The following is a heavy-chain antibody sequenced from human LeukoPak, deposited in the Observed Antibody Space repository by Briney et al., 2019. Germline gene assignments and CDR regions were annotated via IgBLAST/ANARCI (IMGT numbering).Heavy chain of an antibody. V-gene: IGHV3-64D*06. J-gene: IGHJ4*02. CDR3: VKSLHFSSSWSAFFDY. D-gene: IGHD6-13*01. CDR2: ISSNGGST. Sequence: GGSLRLSCSASGFTFSSYAMHWVRQAPGKGLEYVSAISSNGGSTYYADSVKGRFTISRDNSKNTLYLQMSSLRAVDTAVYYCVKSLHFSSSWSAFFDYWGQGTLVTVSS. CDR1: GFTFSSYA.